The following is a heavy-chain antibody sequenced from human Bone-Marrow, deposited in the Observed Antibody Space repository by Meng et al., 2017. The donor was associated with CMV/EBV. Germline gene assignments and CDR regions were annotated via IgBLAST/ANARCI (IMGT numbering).Heavy chain of an antibody. J-gene: IGHJ4*02. CDR1: GGSISSSRSY. Sequence: SETLSLTFTVSGGSISSSRSYWGWIRQPPGKGLEWIGSIYYSGSTYYNPSLKSRVPISVDTAQKQFSRTLSAVTAADTGAYSCERAAVVRGVITLDFWGQGTLVTVSS. D-gene: IGHD3-10*01. V-gene: IGHV4-39*07. CDR3: ERAAVVRGVITLDF. CDR2: IYYSGST.